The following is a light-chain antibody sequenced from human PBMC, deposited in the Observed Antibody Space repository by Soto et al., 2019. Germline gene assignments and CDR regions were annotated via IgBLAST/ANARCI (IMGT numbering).Light chain of an antibody. CDR1: SSNIGAHYD. CDR2: GST. Sequence: QSVLTQPPSVSGAPGQRVTISCTGSSSNIGAHYDVHWYQHLPGTSPKVLIYGSTNRPSGVPDRFSGSKSGTSASLAITGLQAEDEADYYCQSYDRSLRGYVFGTGTKLTVL. V-gene: IGLV1-40*01. CDR3: QSYDRSLRGYV. J-gene: IGLJ1*01.